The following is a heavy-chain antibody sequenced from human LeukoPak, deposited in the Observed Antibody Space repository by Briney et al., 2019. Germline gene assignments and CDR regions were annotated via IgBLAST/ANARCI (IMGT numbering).Heavy chain of an antibody. CDR2: IYASGST. V-gene: IGHV4-4*07. CDR1: GAFISDYH. CDR3: ARGKWFDY. J-gene: IGHJ5*01. Sequence: SETLSLTCSVFGAFISDYHWSWIRQPAGKGLEWVGRIYASGSTNYNPSLKSRVTMSVDTSRNQFSLNLSSVIAADTAVYYCARGKWFDYWGQGTLVTVSS.